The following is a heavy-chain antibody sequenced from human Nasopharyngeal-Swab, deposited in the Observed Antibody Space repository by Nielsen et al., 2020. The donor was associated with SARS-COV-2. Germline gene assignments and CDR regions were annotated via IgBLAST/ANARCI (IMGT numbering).Heavy chain of an antibody. CDR1: GGSVSSADYY. CDR3: ARDRGDLRKYNCDS. CDR2: IYHDGGT. V-gene: IGHV4-61*08. Sequence: SETLSLTCSVSGGSVSSADYYWNWIRQPPGRALEWLGYIYHDGGTNYNPSLMGRVIMSVDTSKNQFSLRLTSVTTADTAVYYCARDRGDLRKYNCDSWGQGTLVTVSS. D-gene: IGHD3-10*01. J-gene: IGHJ4*02.